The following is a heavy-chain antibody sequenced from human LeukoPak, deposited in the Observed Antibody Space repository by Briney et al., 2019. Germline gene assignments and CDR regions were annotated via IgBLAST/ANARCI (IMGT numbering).Heavy chain of an antibody. CDR2: ISSSSSYI. D-gene: IGHD2-2*01. Sequence: GGSLRLSCVDSGFTFSSYSMNWVRQAPGKGLEWVSSISSSSSYIYYADSVKGRFTISRDNAKNSLYLQMNSLRAEDTAVYYCARDWNIVVVPAAMSWFDPWGQGTLVTVSS. J-gene: IGHJ5*02. V-gene: IGHV3-21*01. CDR1: GFTFSSYS. CDR3: ARDWNIVVVPAAMSWFDP.